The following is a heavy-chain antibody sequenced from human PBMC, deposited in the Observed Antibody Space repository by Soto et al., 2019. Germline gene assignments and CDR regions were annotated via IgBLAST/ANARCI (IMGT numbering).Heavy chain of an antibody. CDR2: IYHSGST. Sequence: PSETLSLTCAVSGGSISSGGYSWSWIRQPPGKGLEWIGYIYHSGSTYYNPSLKSRVTISVDRSKNQFSLKLSSVTAADTAVYYCARGSSPDVWGQGTTVTVSS. CDR1: GGSISSGGYS. J-gene: IGHJ6*02. V-gene: IGHV4-30-2*01. D-gene: IGHD3-10*01. CDR3: ARGSSPDV.